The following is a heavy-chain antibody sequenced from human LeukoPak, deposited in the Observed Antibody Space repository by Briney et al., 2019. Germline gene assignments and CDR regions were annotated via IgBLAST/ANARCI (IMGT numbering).Heavy chain of an antibody. J-gene: IGHJ4*02. CDR1: GGTFSNYA. V-gene: IGHV1-69*05. CDR2: IIPIFGTA. Sequence: SVKVSCKASGGTFSNYAISWVRQAPGQGLEWMGGIIPIFGTANYAQKFRGRVTITTDESTSTAYMELSSLRSEDTAVYYCARDAGDSSGWYDWGQGTLVTVSS. D-gene: IGHD6-19*01. CDR3: ARDAGDSSGWYD.